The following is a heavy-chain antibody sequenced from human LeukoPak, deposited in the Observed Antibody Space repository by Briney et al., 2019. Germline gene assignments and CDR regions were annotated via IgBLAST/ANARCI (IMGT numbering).Heavy chain of an antibody. Sequence: PGGSLRLSCSASGFTFSTYAIHWVRQAPGKGLECVSAISSNGGSTYYADSVKGRFTISRDNSKNTLYLQMSSLRAEDTAVYYCVKEDAIVAYFDHWGQGTLVTASS. J-gene: IGHJ4*02. D-gene: IGHD5-12*01. CDR1: GFTFSTYA. CDR3: VKEDAIVAYFDH. V-gene: IGHV3-64D*06. CDR2: ISSNGGST.